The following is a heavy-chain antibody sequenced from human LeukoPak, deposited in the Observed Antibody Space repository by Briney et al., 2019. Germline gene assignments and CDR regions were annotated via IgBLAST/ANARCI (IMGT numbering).Heavy chain of an antibody. J-gene: IGHJ3*02. D-gene: IGHD1-26*01. CDR3: ARQNSGSYSGDAFDI. Sequence: GESLKISCKGSGYSFTNYWIVWVRQMPGRGLEYMGFIYPGDSDTRYSPSFQGQVTISADKSISTAYLQWSSLKASDTAMYYCARQNSGSYSGDAFDIWGQGTMVTVSS. CDR1: GYSFTNYW. CDR2: IYPGDSDT. V-gene: IGHV5-51*01.